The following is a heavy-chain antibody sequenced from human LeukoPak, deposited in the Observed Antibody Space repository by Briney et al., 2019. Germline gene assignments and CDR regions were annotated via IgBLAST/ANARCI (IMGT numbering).Heavy chain of an antibody. D-gene: IGHD2/OR15-2a*01. CDR1: GFTFSSYA. V-gene: IGHV3-74*01. Sequence: HPGGSLRLSCAASGFTFSSYAMSWVRQAPGKGLVWVSTMKSDGRSTSYADSVKGRFTISRDNAKNTLYLQMNSLRAEDTAVYYCAREGFYDYPNAFDIWGQGTMVAVSS. CDR2: MKSDGRST. CDR3: AREGFYDYPNAFDI. J-gene: IGHJ3*02.